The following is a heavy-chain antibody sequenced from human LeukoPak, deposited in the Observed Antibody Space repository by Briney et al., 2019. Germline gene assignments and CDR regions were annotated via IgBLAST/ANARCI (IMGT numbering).Heavy chain of an antibody. Sequence: ASVKVSCRASGYTFTSYGISWVRQAPGQGLEWMGWISAYNGNTNYAQKLQGRVTMTTDTSTSTAYMELRRLRSDDTAVYYCARDPRDYTKSHTGRYPYYYYMDVWGKGTTVTVSS. D-gene: IGHD2-2*02. CDR3: ARDPRDYTKSHTGRYPYYYYMDV. V-gene: IGHV1-18*01. J-gene: IGHJ6*03. CDR2: ISAYNGNT. CDR1: GYTFTSYG.